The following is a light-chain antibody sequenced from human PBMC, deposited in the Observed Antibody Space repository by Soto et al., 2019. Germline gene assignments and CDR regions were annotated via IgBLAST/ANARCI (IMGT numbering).Light chain of an antibody. Sequence: QSVLTQPASVSGSPGQSITISCTGTSSDVGGYNYVCWYQQHPGKAPKLMIYEVSNRPPGVANRFSGSKSGNTASLTISGLQAEDEADSYCSSYTSSSTLDYVFGSGTEVTVL. CDR2: EVS. CDR1: SSDVGGYNY. J-gene: IGLJ1*01. V-gene: IGLV2-14*01. CDR3: SSYTSSSTLDYV.